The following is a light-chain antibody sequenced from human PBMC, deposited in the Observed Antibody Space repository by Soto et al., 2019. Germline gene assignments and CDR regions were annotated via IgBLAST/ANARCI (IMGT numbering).Light chain of an antibody. J-gene: IGKJ5*01. CDR1: QSVSSY. CDR3: QQYNNWPPIT. Sequence: IGVSQSPATLSVYTSERDTLSCISRQSVSSYLAWYQQKPGQAPRLLIHGASSRATGIPDRFSGSRSGAEFTLTINSLQSEDFAVYYCQQYNNWPPITFGQGTRLEIK. CDR2: GAS. V-gene: IGKV3D-15*01.